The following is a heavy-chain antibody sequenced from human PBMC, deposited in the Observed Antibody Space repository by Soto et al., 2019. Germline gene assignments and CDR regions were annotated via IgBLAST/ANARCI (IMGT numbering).Heavy chain of an antibody. J-gene: IGHJ5*02. CDR1: GFSLSTVGVG. Sequence: QITLKESGPTLVKPTETLTLTCTFSGFSLSTVGVGVGWIRQPPGKALQWLALIYWNGDKYYSPSLTNRLTISKDTSKNQVVLTMTDMDPVDAGTFFCAHKGQLVGDWFDPWGQGNLVTVSS. D-gene: IGHD6-6*01. CDR2: IYWNGDK. CDR3: AHKGQLVGDWFDP. V-gene: IGHV2-5*01.